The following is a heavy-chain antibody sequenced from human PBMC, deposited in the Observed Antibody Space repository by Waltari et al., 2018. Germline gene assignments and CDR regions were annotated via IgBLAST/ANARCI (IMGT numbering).Heavy chain of an antibody. J-gene: IGHJ6*03. Sequence: QLQLQESGPGLVKPSESLSLTCVVYGGSFSGYYWSWIRQPPGKGLEWVGEINQSGRTNHNPSLKSRVTISIDTSRNQISLRLRSVTAADTAVYYCARANTIFGVVRTWYYMDVWGKGTTVTVSS. CDR1: GGSFSGYY. V-gene: IGHV4-34*01. CDR3: ARANTIFGVVRTWYYMDV. CDR2: INQSGRT. D-gene: IGHD3-3*01.